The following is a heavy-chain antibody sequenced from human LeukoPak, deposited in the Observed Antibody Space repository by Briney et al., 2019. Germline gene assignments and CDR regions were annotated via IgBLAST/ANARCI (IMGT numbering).Heavy chain of an antibody. J-gene: IGHJ4*02. V-gene: IGHV3-23*01. CDR3: AKSSGYYYDSSGYAPFDY. Sequence: GGSLRLSXAASGFTFSSYAMSWVCQAPGKGLEWVSAISGSGGSTYYADSVKGRFTISRDNSKNTLYLQMNSLRAEDTAVYYCAKSSGYYYDSSGYAPFDYWGQGTLVTVSS. D-gene: IGHD3-22*01. CDR1: GFTFSSYA. CDR2: ISGSGGST.